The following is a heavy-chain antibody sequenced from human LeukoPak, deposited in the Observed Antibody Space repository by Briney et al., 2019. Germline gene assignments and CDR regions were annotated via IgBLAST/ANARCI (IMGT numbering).Heavy chain of an antibody. D-gene: IGHD3-10*01. J-gene: IGHJ5*02. Sequence: PSETLSLTCTVSGGSITSYYWTWVRQPPGKGLEWIGYVSYSGSTDYNSSLKSRVTISVDASKNQFSLKLSSVTAADTAVYYCARYYGSYNWFDPWGQGTLVTVSS. CDR3: ARYYGSYNWFDP. CDR1: GGSITSYY. CDR2: VSYSGST. V-gene: IGHV4-59*01.